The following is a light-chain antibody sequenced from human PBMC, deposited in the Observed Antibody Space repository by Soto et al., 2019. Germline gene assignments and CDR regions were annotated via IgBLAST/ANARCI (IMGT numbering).Light chain of an antibody. CDR2: GAS. CDR3: QQYGSLSWT. V-gene: IGKV3-20*01. CDR1: QSVSSD. J-gene: IGKJ1*01. Sequence: ELVSTQSPGTLALSPGERATLSCRASQSVSSDLAWYQQKPGQAPRIIIFGASGRATGIPDRFSGSGSGTDFTLTISRLEPEDFAVYYCQQYGSLSWTFGQGTKVDIK.